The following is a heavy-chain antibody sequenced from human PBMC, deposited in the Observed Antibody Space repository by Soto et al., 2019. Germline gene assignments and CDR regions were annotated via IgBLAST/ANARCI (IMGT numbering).Heavy chain of an antibody. CDR1: GGSISSYY. CDR2: IYYSGST. D-gene: IGHD3-22*01. V-gene: IGHV4-59*01. CDR3: GSFGPAYDSSGYFPRYFDY. Sequence: PSETLSLTCTVSGGSISSYYWSWIRQPPGKGLEWIGYIYYSGSTNYNPSLKSRVTISVDTSKNQFSLKLSSVTAADTAVYYCGSFGPAYDSSGYFPRYFDYWGQGTLVTVSS. J-gene: IGHJ4*02.